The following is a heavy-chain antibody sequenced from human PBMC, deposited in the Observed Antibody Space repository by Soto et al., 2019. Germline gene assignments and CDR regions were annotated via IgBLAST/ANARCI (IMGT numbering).Heavy chain of an antibody. CDR2: ISKGSDYI. CDR1: GFSFSDYT. V-gene: IGHV3-21*01. D-gene: IGHD1-20*01. CDR3: AKDSGCVNNACAYDP. J-gene: IGHJ5*02. Sequence: GGSLRLSCAASGFSFSDYTMNWVRQAPGRGLEWVSSISKGSDYIFYADKVKGRFTISRDNARNSLHLQMTSLRVEDTAVYYCAKDSGCVNNACAYDPWGQGTLVTVSS.